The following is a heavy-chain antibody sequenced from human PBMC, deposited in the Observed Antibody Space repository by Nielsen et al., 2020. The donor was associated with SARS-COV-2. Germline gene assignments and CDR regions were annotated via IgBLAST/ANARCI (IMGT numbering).Heavy chain of an antibody. J-gene: IGHJ6*02. CDR1: GYTFTSYA. CDR2: INTNTGNP. CDR3: ARDLEGSSWVYYYYYYGMDV. V-gene: IGHV7-4-1*02. Sequence: ASVKVSCKASGYTFTSYAMNWVRQAPGQGLEWMGWINTNTGNPTYAQGFTGRFVFSLDTSVSTAYPQISSLKAEDTAVYYCARDLEGSSWVYYYYYYGMDVWGQGTTVTVSS. D-gene: IGHD6-13*01.